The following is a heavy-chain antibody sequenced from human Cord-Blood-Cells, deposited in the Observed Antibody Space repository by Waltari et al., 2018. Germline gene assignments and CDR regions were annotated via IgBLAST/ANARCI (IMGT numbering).Heavy chain of an antibody. CDR1: GGSISSSSYY. V-gene: IGHV4-39*01. Sequence: QLQLQESGPGLVKPSETLSLTCPVSGGSISSSSYYWGWIRQPPGKGLEWIGSIYYSGSTYYNPSLKSRVTISVDTSKNQFSLKLSSVTAADTAVYYCARHGLLIVATIDYWGQGTLVTVSS. J-gene: IGHJ4*02. CDR2: IYYSGST. D-gene: IGHD5-12*01. CDR3: ARHGLLIVATIDY.